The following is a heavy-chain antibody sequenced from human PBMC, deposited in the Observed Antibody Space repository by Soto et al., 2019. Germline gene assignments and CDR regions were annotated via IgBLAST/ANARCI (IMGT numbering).Heavy chain of an antibody. J-gene: IGHJ4*01. CDR2: ISWTSGSI. CDR3: AKNSCDYDLHFDY. D-gene: IGHD5-12*01. Sequence: EVQLVESGGGLVQPGRSLRLSCAASGFTFDDYAMHWVRQAPGKGLVWVSGISWTSGSIGYAEFVKGRFTISRDNANNSLYLQMNSLRAEDTALDYCAKNSCDYDLHFDYWGQGTLVTVSS. CDR1: GFTFDDYA. V-gene: IGHV3-9*01.